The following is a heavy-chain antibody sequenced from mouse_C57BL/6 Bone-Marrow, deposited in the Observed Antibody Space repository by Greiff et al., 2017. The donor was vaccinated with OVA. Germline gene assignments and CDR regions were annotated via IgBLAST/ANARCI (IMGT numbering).Heavy chain of an antibody. Sequence: VQLVESGAELARPGASVKLSCKASGSTFTSYGISWVNQRTGQGLEWLGEIYPRIGNPYYNEKFKGKATLTADKSSSPAYMELRSLTSEDSAVDFCARWGCHDGGFAYWGQGTLVTVSA. CDR1: GSTFTSYG. CDR2: IYPRIGNP. CDR3: ARWGCHDGGFAY. D-gene: IGHD6-1*01. J-gene: IGHJ3*01. V-gene: IGHV1-81*01.